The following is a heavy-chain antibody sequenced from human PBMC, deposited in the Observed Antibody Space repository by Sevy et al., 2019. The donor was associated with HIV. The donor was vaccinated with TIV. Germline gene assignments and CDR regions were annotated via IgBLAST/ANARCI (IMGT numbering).Heavy chain of an antibody. D-gene: IGHD6-13*01. V-gene: IGHV1-58*01. CDR3: AAVGGIAAAGSSFPSDY. CDR2: IVVGSGNT. Sequence: ASVKVSCKASGFTFTSSAVQWVRQARGQRLEWIGWIVVGSGNTNYAQKFQERVTITRDMSTSTAYMELGSLRSEDTAVYYCAAVGGIAAAGSSFPSDYWGQGTLVTVSS. J-gene: IGHJ4*02. CDR1: GFTFTSSA.